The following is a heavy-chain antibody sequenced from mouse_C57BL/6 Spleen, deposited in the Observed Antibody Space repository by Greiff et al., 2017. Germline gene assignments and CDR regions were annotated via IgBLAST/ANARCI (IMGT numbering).Heavy chain of an antibody. Sequence: EVQLQQSGAELVRPGASVKLSCTASGFNIKDYYMHWVKQRPEQGLEWIGRIDPEDGDTEYAPKFQGKATMTADTSSNTAYLQLSSLTSEDTAVYYCTRVYYGSSWYFDVWGTGTTVTVSS. CDR3: TRVYYGSSWYFDV. J-gene: IGHJ1*03. V-gene: IGHV14-1*01. D-gene: IGHD1-1*01. CDR1: GFNIKDYY. CDR2: IDPEDGDT.